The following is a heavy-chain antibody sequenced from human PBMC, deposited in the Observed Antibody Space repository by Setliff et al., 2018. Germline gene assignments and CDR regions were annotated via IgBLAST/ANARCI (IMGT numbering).Heavy chain of an antibody. J-gene: IGHJ4*02. CDR1: GFTFDDYV. Sequence: LRLSCAASGFTFDDYVMSWVRQAPGKGLEWVSDINRNGGRIGYADPVKGRFTISRDNAKNSLYLQMNSLGAEDTALYYCARRADYSRSWSYYFDCWGQGTLVTVSS. CDR3: ARRADYSRSWSYYFDC. V-gene: IGHV3-20*04. CDR2: INRNGGRI. D-gene: IGHD6-13*01.